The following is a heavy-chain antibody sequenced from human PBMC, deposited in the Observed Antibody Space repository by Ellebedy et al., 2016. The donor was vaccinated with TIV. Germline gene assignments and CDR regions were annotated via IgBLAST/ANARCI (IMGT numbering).Heavy chain of an antibody. V-gene: IGHV3-23*01. CDR1: GFSFSNFW. J-gene: IGHJ4*02. CDR3: AKDHWGGYGTGPASQHDS. D-gene: IGHD2-21*01. Sequence: GESLKISCAAWGFSFSNFWMSWVRQAPGKGLEWLSSIRDSGGITYYADSVKGRFTISRDNSKSTLYLQMNSLRAEDTAAYYCAKDHWGGYGTGPASQHDSWGQGTLVTVSS. CDR2: IRDSGGIT.